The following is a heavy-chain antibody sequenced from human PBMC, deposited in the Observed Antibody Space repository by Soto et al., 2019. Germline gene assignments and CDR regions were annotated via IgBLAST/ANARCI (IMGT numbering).Heavy chain of an antibody. D-gene: IGHD7-27*01. Sequence: PGGSLRLSCAASGFIFDDYDLSWVRQAPGKGLEWVSGINWNGGTTAYADSVKGRFTISRDNAKNSLYLQMNSLRAEDTALYYCARAPNWGDFDYWGQGILVTVSS. CDR3: ARAPNWGDFDY. V-gene: IGHV3-20*04. J-gene: IGHJ4*02. CDR2: INWNGGTT. CDR1: GFIFDDYD.